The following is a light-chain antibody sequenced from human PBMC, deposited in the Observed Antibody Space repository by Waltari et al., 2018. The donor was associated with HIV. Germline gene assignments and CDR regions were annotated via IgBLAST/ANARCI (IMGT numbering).Light chain of an antibody. CDR2: GAS. J-gene: IGKJ5*01. CDR1: QSVGTKH. CDR3: QQYGRSPIT. Sequence: EIVLTQSPGSMSLSPGERATLSCRASQSVGTKHLAWYQQKPGQAPRLLIYGASNRATGVADRFSGSGSGSDFTLTITRLGPADFAVYYCQQYGRSPITFGPGTRLEMK. V-gene: IGKV3-20*01.